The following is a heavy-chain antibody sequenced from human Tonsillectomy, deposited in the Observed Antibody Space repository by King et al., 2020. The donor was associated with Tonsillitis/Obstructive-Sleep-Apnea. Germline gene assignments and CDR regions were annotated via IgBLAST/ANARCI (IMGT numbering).Heavy chain of an antibody. V-gene: IGHV3-23*04. CDR3: AKELRFLEWPGDYYYGMDV. J-gene: IGHJ6*02. D-gene: IGHD3-3*01. Sequence: VQLVESGGGLVQPGGSLRLSCAASGFTFSSYAMSWVRQAPGKGLEWVSAISGSAGSTYYADSVKGRFIISRDNSKNTLYLQMNSLRAEDTAVYYCAKELRFLEWPGDYYYGMDVWGQGTTVTVSS. CDR2: ISGSAGST. CDR1: GFTFSSYA.